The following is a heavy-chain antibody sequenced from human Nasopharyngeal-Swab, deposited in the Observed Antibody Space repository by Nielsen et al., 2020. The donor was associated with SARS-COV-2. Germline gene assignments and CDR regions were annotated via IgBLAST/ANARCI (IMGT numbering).Heavy chain of an antibody. V-gene: IGHV4-38-2*02. CDR1: GYSIGSGYY. D-gene: IGHD3-3*01. J-gene: IGHJ6*03. CDR3: ARVVGAKPAYYYYYMDV. CDR2: IYHSGST. Sequence: SETLSLTCTVSGYSIGSGYYWGWIRQPPGKGLEWIGSIYHSGSTYYNPSLKSRVTISVDTSKNQFSLKLSSVTAADTAVYYCARVVGAKPAYYYYYMDVWGKGTTVTVSS.